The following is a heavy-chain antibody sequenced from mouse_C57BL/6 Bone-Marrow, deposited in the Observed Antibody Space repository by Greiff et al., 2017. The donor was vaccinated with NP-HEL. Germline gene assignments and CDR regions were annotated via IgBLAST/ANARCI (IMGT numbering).Heavy chain of an antibody. J-gene: IGHJ2*01. Sequence: VMLVESGPGLVAPSQSLSITCTVSGFSLTSYAISWVRQPPGKGLEWLGVIWTGGGTNYNSALKSRLSISKDNSKSQVFLKMNSLQTDDTARYYCARSRFGSYGDYFDYWGQGTTLTVSS. CDR3: ARSRFGSYGDYFDY. V-gene: IGHV2-9-1*01. CDR1: GFSLTSYA. CDR2: IWTGGGT. D-gene: IGHD1-1*02.